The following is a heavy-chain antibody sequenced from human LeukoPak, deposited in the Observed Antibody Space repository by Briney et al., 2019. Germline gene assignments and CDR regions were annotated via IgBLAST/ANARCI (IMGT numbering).Heavy chain of an antibody. D-gene: IGHD3-9*01. CDR2: IKQDGSEK. CDR3: ARDGGRYYDILTPDY. Sequence: GALRLSCAASGFTFSSYWMSWVRQAPGKGLEWVANIKQDGSEKYYVDSVKGRFTISRDNAKNSLYLQMNSLRAEDTAVYYCARDGGRYYDILTPDYWGQGTLVTVSS. J-gene: IGHJ4*02. CDR1: GFTFSSYW. V-gene: IGHV3-7*01.